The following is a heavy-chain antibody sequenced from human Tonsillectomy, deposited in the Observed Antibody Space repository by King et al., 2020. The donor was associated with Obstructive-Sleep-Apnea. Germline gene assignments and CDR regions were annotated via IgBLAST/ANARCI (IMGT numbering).Heavy chain of an antibody. D-gene: IGHD3-10*01. CDR3: AGAYTRCFGDLPYGIDV. J-gene: IGHJ6*02. CDR1: GGSINSGDYF. Sequence: QLQESGPGLVKPSQTLSLTCSVSGGSINSGDYFWTWIRQPPGKGLELIGHIYNNGDTYYTPSLTSRVTISMDPSKNQFSLTLSSVTAADTAVYYCAGAYTRCFGDLPYGIDVWGLGTRVTVSS. CDR2: IYNNGDT. V-gene: IGHV4-30-4*01.